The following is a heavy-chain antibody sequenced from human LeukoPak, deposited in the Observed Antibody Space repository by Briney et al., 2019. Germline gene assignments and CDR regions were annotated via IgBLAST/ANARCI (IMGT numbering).Heavy chain of an antibody. CDR1: GFTFSSYG. V-gene: IGHV3-30*02. CDR3: ARGSSYYDILTGYRTLGAFDI. CDR2: IRYDGSNK. J-gene: IGHJ3*02. D-gene: IGHD3-9*01. Sequence: GGSLRLSCAASGFTFSSYGMHWVRQAPGKGLEWVAFIRYDGSNKYYADSVKGRFTISRDNSKNTLYLQMNSLRAEDTAVYYCARGSSYYDILTGYRTLGAFDIWGQGTMVTVSS.